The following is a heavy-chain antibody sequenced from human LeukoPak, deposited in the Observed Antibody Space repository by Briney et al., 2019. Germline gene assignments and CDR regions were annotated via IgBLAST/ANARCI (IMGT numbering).Heavy chain of an antibody. CDR2: ISGSGGST. V-gene: IGHV3-23*01. J-gene: IGHJ3*02. CDR1: GFTFSSYA. CDR3: AETIVVILYRDAFDI. Sequence: GGSLRLSCAASGFTFSSYAMSWARQAPGKGLEWVSAISGSGGSTYYADSVKGRFTISRDNSKNTLYLQMNSLRAEDTAVYYCAETIVVILYRDAFDIWGQGTMVTVSS. D-gene: IGHD3-22*01.